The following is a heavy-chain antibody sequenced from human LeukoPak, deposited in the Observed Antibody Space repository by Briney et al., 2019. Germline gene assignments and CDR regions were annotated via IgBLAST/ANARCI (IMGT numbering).Heavy chain of an antibody. CDR3: SRGLDSRKLGY. CDR1: GASFSSGDQY. D-gene: IGHD3-22*01. J-gene: IGHJ4*02. CDR2: IHPSGAL. Sequence: SQTLSLTCTVSGASFSSGDQYWNWIRQRPGEGLEWIGSIHPSGALYNNPSLESRVTISIDTSKNQFSLNLDSVTAADTAVYFCSRGLDSRKLGYWGQGTLVTVSS. V-gene: IGHV4-31*03.